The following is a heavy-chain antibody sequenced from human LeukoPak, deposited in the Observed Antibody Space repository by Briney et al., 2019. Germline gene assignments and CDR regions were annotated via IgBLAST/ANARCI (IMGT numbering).Heavy chain of an antibody. V-gene: IGHV4-34*01. CDR2: INHSGST. CDR1: GGSFSGYY. J-gene: IGHJ5*02. CDR3: ARGNWFDP. Sequence: SETLSLTCAVYGGSFSGYYWSWIRQPPGKGLEWIGEINHSGSTNYNPSLKSRVTISVDTSKNQFSLKLSSVTAADTAVYYCARGNWFDPWGQGTLVTVSS.